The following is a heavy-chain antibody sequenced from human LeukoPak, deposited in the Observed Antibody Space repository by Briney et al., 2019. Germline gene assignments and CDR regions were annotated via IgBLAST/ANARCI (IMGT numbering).Heavy chain of an antibody. CDR3: ARDWVYCSSTSCHYGFDY. J-gene: IGHJ4*02. CDR1: GGTFSSYA. Sequence: SVKVSCKASGGTFSSYAISWVRQAPGQGLEWMGGIIPIFGTANYAQKFQGRVTITADESTSTAYMELSSLRSEDTAVYYCARDWVYCSSTSCHYGFDYWGQGTLVTVSS. CDR2: IIPIFGTA. V-gene: IGHV1-69*13. D-gene: IGHD2-2*01.